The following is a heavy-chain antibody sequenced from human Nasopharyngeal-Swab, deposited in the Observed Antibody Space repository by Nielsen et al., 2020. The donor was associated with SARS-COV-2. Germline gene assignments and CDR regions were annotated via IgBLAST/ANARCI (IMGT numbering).Heavy chain of an antibody. CDR2: INAGNGNT. CDR3: AREGATIFGVVIVGDY. CDR1: GYTFTSYA. V-gene: IGHV1-3*01. D-gene: IGHD3-3*01. J-gene: IGHJ4*02. Sequence: ASVKVSCKASGYTFTSYAMHWVRQAPGQRLEWMGWINAGNGNTKYSQKFQGGVTITRDTSASTAYMELSSLRSEDTAVYYCAREGATIFGVVIVGDYWGQGTLVTVSS.